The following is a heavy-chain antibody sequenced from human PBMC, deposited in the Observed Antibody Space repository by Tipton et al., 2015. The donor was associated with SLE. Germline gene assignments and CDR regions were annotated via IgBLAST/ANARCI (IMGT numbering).Heavy chain of an antibody. J-gene: IGHJ4*02. CDR2: INHIGRN. V-gene: IGHV4-34*01. CDR3: ARQYGVTNFDY. Sequence: TLSLTCAVYGGSFSGYYWSWFRQPPGKGLEWIGEINHIGRNNCNPSLKSRVTISADTSKNQFSLRLSSVTAADTAVYYCARQYGVTNFDYWGQGTLVTVSS. D-gene: IGHD4-17*01. CDR1: GGSFSGYY.